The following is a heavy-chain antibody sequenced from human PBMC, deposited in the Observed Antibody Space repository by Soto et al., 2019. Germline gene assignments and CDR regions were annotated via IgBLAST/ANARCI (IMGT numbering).Heavy chain of an antibody. D-gene: IGHD3-16*02. J-gene: IGHJ4*02. CDR2: IYYSGST. Sequence: QVQLQESGPGLVKPSETLSLTCTVSGGSISSYYWSWIRQPPGKGLEWIGYIYYSGSTNYHPSLKGRVTISVDTSTNQFSLKLSSVTAADTAVYYWARGVDSVWGSYRYSPYFDYWGQGTLVTVSS. CDR1: GGSISSYY. V-gene: IGHV4-59*08. CDR3: ARGVDSVWGSYRYSPYFDY.